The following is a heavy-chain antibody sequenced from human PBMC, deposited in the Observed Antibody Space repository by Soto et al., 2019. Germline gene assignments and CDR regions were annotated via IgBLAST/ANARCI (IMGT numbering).Heavy chain of an antibody. Sequence: QVQLQESGPGLVRPSEILSLTCTVSGGSISRYYWSWIRQPPGKGLEWIGCIYYSGSTNYSPSLKSRVTISVDTFKNQFSLKLSSVTAADTAVYYCARDLHYYDSSGYPRVEAFDIWGQGTMLTVSS. CDR1: GGSISRYY. CDR3: ARDLHYYDSSGYPRVEAFDI. J-gene: IGHJ3*02. CDR2: IYYSGST. D-gene: IGHD3-22*01. V-gene: IGHV4-59*01.